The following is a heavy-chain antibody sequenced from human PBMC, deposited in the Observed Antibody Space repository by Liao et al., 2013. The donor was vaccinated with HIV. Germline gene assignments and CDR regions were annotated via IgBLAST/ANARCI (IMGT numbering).Heavy chain of an antibody. Sequence: QVQLQESGPGLVKSSETLSLTCSVSGGSFTTHYWTWIRQPPGKGLEWIGNIYYGGSTSYNASLKSRVTISMDTSKTQFSLTLISVTGADTAVYYCARDTNFWSGSGGIDFWGQGTLVTVSP. CDR1: GGSFTTHY. CDR3: ARDTNFWSGSGGIDF. V-gene: IGHV4-59*11. CDR2: IYYGGST. J-gene: IGHJ4*02. D-gene: IGHD3-3*01.